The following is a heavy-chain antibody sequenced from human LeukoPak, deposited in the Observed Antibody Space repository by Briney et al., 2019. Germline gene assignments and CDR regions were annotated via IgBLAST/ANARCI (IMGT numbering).Heavy chain of an antibody. V-gene: IGHV4-39*01. CDR1: GGSISSSSYY. CDR2: IYYSGST. J-gene: IGHJ4*02. D-gene: IGHD3-22*01. Sequence: PSETLPLTCTVYGGSISSSSYYWGWIRQPPGKGLEWIGSIYYSGSTYYNPSLKSRVTISVDTSKSQFALKLSSVTAADTAVYHCARRLRVYYYDSSGYYWEDVDYWGEGTLVTVSS. CDR3: ARRLRVYYYDSSGYYWEDVDY.